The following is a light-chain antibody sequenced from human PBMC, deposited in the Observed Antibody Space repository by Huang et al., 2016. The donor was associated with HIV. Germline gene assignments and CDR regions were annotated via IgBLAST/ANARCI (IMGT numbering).Light chain of an antibody. CDR1: QSVTNNY. V-gene: IGKV3-20*01. J-gene: IGKJ2*01. CDR3: QQYGGSPRT. Sequence: ELVLTQSPGTLSLSPGERATLSCRASQSVTNNYLAWYQQKPGQAPRRVIYGASSRATGIPDRFSGSGSGTDFTLTISRLEPDDFVVYYCQQYGGSPRTFGQGTKLEIK. CDR2: GAS.